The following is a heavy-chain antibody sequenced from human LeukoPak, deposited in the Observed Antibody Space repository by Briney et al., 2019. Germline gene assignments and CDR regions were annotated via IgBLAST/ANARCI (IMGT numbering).Heavy chain of an antibody. CDR2: IYYSGNT. CDR1: GGSISSYY. V-gene: IGHV4-59*01. CDR3: ATVRGTGNLDY. Sequence: PSETLSLTCTVSGGSISSYYWSWIRQPPGKGLEWIGYIYYSGNTNYNPSLKSRVTMSVDTSKNQFSLKLSSVTPADTAVYYCATVRGTGNLDYWGQGTLVTVSS. J-gene: IGHJ4*02. D-gene: IGHD1-1*01.